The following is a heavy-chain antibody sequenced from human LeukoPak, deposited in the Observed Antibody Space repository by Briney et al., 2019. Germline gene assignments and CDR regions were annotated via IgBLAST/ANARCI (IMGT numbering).Heavy chain of an antibody. CDR3: TTDGTVLLWFGGETTQFDY. J-gene: IGHJ4*02. V-gene: IGHV3-30*04. CDR1: GFTFSSYA. Sequence: GGSLRLSCAASGFTFSSYAMHWVRQAPGKGLEWVAVISYDGSNKYYADSVKGRFTISRDNSKNTLYLQMNSLKTEDTAVYYCTTDGTVLLWFGGETTQFDYWGQGTLVTVSS. D-gene: IGHD3-10*01. CDR2: ISYDGSNK.